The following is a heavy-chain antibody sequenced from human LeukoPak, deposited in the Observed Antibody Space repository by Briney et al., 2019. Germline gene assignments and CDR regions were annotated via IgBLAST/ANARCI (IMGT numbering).Heavy chain of an antibody. CDR2: IYYSGST. Sequence: SETLSLTCTVSGGTINSYYWSWIRQPPGKGLEWIGYIYYSGSTNYNPSLKSRVTISVDTSKNQFTLKLSSVTAADTAVYYCARGRYGWLPFDYWGQGTLVTVSS. D-gene: IGHD3-16*01. CDR1: GGTINSYY. CDR3: ARGRYGWLPFDY. V-gene: IGHV4-59*01. J-gene: IGHJ4*02.